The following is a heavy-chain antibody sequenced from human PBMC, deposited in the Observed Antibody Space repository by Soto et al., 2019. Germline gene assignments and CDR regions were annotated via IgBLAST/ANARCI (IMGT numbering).Heavy chain of an antibody. Sequence: GGSLRLSCAASGFTFSSYAMNWVRQAPGKGLEWVSAISGSGGNTYYADSVKGRFTISRDNSKNTLYLQMNSLRAEDTAVFYCAKATGGSSFDYWGQGTLVTVSS. D-gene: IGHD1-1*01. CDR3: AKATGGSSFDY. CDR1: GFTFSSYA. V-gene: IGHV3-23*01. J-gene: IGHJ4*02. CDR2: ISGSGGNT.